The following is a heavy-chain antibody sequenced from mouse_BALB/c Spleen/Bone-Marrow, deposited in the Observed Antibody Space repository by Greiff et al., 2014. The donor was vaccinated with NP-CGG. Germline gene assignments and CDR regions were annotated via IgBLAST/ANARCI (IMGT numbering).Heavy chain of an antibody. CDR1: GYTFTDYW. CDR2: INPSTGYT. J-gene: IGHJ2*01. V-gene: IGHV1-7*01. CDR3: ERFYDGCYLPLDY. D-gene: IGHD2-3*01. Sequence: QVQLQQSGAELAKPGASVKMSCKASGYTFTDYWMHWVKQRPGQGLEWLGYINPSTGYTEYNQKFKDKATLTADKSSSTAYMQLNSLTSEDSAVYYCERFYDGCYLPLDYWGQGTTLTVSS.